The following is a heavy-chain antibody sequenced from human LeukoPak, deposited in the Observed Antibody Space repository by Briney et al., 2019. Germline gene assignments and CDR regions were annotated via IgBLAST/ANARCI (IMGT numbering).Heavy chain of an antibody. V-gene: IGHV3-66*01. CDR1: GFTVSSNY. CDR3: ARVGYDILTGYWFDP. Sequence: GGSLRLSCAASGFTVSSNYMSWVRQAPGKGLEWVSVIYSGGSTYYADSVKGRFTISRDNAKNSLYLQMNSLRDEDTAVYYCARVGYDILTGYWFDPWGQGTLVTVSS. CDR2: IYSGGST. J-gene: IGHJ5*02. D-gene: IGHD3-9*01.